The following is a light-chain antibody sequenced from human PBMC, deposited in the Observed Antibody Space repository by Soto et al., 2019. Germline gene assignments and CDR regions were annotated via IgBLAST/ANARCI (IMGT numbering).Light chain of an antibody. CDR2: NTN. J-gene: IGLJ3*02. CDR1: SGSVSANYN. CDR3: VLYMGSGIWV. V-gene: IGLV8-61*01. Sequence: QTVVTQEASLSVSPGTTVTLTCGLSSGSVSANYNPSWYQQTPGQAPRTLIYNTNTRSSGVPDRFSGSILGNKAALTITGAQADDESDYYCVLYMGSGIWVFGGGTKVTVL.